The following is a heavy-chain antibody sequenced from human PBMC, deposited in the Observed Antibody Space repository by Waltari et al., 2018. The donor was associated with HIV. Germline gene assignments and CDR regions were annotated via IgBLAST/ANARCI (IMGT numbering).Heavy chain of an antibody. CDR3: PGAFRVWYSSGWPYSYYGMDV. Sequence: QVQLVQSGAEVKKPGASVKVSCKASGYTFTSYGISWVRQAPGQGLEWMGWISAYNGNTVYAPTLQCRVPMTTYTATRTAYMDLRSLRSDATSVYYCPGAFRVWYSSGWPYSYYGMDVWGQGTTVTVSS. D-gene: IGHD6-19*01. CDR1: GYTFTSYG. J-gene: IGHJ6*02. CDR2: ISAYNGNT. V-gene: IGHV1-18*01.